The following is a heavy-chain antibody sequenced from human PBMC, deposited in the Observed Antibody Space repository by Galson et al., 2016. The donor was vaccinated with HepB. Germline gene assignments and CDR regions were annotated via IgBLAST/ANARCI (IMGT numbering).Heavy chain of an antibody. Sequence: SETLSLTCSVSGDSVSNFSWSWIRQPPGKGLEWIGYLYSSVNANYNASLKSRVSMSADTSKNQFSLNLSSVTAADTAVYYCARAGPRHYHSDSRHYSFDYWGRGILVTVSS. CDR1: GDSVSNFS. D-gene: IGHD3-22*01. CDR2: LYSSVNA. CDR3: ARAGPRHYHSDSRHYSFDY. V-gene: IGHV4-59*02. J-gene: IGHJ4*02.